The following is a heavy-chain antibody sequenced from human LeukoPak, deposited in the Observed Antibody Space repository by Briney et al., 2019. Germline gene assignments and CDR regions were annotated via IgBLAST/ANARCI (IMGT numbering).Heavy chain of an antibody. Sequence: GGSLTLSCAASGFTFSRYWMTWVRQAPGKGLEWVSNIKHDGSEKYYVDSVKGRFTISRDNAKNSLYLQMNSLRAEDTALYYCRTLYDSRGYQSDYWGQGTLVTLSS. V-gene: IGHV3-7*01. CDR2: IKHDGSEK. CDR1: GFTFSRYW. J-gene: IGHJ4*02. D-gene: IGHD3-22*01. CDR3: RTLYDSRGYQSDY.